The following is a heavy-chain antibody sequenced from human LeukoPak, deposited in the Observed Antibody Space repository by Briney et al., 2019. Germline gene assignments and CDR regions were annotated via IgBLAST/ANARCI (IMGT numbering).Heavy chain of an antibody. J-gene: IGHJ6*03. CDR3: AREAPYHFYYYMDV. CDR1: GFAFSSYG. CDR2: ITSSSTI. Sequence: GGSLRLSCAASGFAFSSYGMNWVRQAPGKGLEWVSYITSSSTIYYADSVKGRFTISRDNAKNSLFLQMNSLRAEDTAVYYCAREAPYHFYYYMDVWGKGTTVTVSS. V-gene: IGHV3-48*04.